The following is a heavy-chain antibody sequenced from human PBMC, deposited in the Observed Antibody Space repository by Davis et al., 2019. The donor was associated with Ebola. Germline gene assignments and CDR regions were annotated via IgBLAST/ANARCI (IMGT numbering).Heavy chain of an antibody. V-gene: IGHV3-30*18. D-gene: IGHD2-2*01. CDR2: ISDDGSYK. J-gene: IGHJ6*02. CDR1: GFTFNSYG. Sequence: SLKIPCAASGFTFNSYGMHWVRQAPGKGLEWLAVISDDGSYKYYGDSVEGRFTISRDNSKEALYLQLNSLRAEDTAVYYCAKDRCSSRRCQDFYYGMDVWGQGTTVTVSS. CDR3: AKDRCSSRRCQDFYYGMDV.